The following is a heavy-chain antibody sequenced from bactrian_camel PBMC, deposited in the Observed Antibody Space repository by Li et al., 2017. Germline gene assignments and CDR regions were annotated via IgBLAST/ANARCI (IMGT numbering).Heavy chain of an antibody. V-gene: IGHV3S53*01. Sequence: HVQLVESGGGSVQAGGPLRLSCVASADALMYMAWFRQAPGQKREAVAAITTGGSSTMYHDSVTGRFTISRESGKNTVHLQMNSLMPEDSGVYYCAGDRSYGAWYMESQYKYWGRGTQVTVS. J-gene: IGHJ4*01. CDR1: ADALMY. D-gene: IGHD6*01. CDR2: ITTGGSST. CDR3: AGDRSYGAWYMESQYKY.